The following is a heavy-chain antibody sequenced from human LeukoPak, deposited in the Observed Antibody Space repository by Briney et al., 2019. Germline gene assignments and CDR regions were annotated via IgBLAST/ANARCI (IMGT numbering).Heavy chain of an antibody. V-gene: IGHV3-23*01. D-gene: IGHD3-10*01. CDR2: ISGSGGST. J-gene: IGHJ4*02. CDR1: GFTFSSYA. Sequence: GGSLRLSCAASGFTFSSYAMRWVRQAPGKGLECVSAISGSGGSTYYADSVKGRFTISRDNSKNTLYLQMNSLRVEDTAIYYCAKAYGSESLRYYFDYWGQGAQVTASS. CDR3: AKAYGSESLRYYFDY.